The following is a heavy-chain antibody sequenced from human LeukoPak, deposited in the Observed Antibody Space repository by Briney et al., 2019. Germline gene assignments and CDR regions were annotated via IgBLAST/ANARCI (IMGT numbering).Heavy chain of an antibody. V-gene: IGHV3-23*01. CDR1: GFTFSSCT. J-gene: IGHJ4*02. Sequence: PGGSLRLSCAVSGFTFSSCTMSCVRQAPGKGLEWVSGISGSGAGTYYADSVKGRFTISRDNSKSTLYLQMNSLRAEDTAVYFCAKGQQYTKAYFDSWGQGALVTVSS. D-gene: IGHD6-13*01. CDR2: ISGSGAGT. CDR3: AKGQQYTKAYFDS.